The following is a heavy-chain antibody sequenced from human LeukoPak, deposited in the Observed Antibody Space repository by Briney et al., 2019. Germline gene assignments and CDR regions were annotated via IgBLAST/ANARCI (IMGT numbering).Heavy chain of an antibody. CDR3: ARDSSGGSFDL. D-gene: IGHD6-19*01. CDR2: ISGSGGST. J-gene: IGHJ2*01. Sequence: GGSLRLSCAASGFTFSSYAMSWVRQAPGKGLEWVSGISGSGGSTYYADSVKGRFTISRDNSKNTLYLQMNSLRAEDTAVYYCARDSSGGSFDLWGRGTLITVSS. V-gene: IGHV3-23*01. CDR1: GFTFSSYA.